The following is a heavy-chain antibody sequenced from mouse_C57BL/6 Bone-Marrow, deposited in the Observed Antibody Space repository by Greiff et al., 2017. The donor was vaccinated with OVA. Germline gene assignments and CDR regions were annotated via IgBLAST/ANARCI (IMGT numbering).Heavy chain of an antibody. Sequence: EVKLLESGGGLVQPGGSMKLSCVASGFTFSNYWMNWVRQSPEKGLEWVAQIRLKSDNYATHYAESVKGRFTISRDDSKSSVYLQMNNLRAEDTGIYYGTITTVVATTLDDGGQGTTLTVSS. D-gene: IGHD1-1*01. J-gene: IGHJ2*01. CDR2: IRLKSDNYAT. V-gene: IGHV6-3*01. CDR3: TITTVVATTLDD. CDR1: GFTFSNYW.